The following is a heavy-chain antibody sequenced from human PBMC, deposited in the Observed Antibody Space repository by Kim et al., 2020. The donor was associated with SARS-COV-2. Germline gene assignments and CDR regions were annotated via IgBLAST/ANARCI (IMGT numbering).Heavy chain of an antibody. CDR1: GGSFSGYY. CDR3: ASRGGPIESSSSYEGYYYG. Sequence: SETLSLTCAVYGGSFSGYYWSWIRQPPGKGLEWIGEINHSGSTNYNPSLKSRVTISVDTSKNQFSLKLSSVTAADTAVYYCASRGGPIESSSSYEGYYYG. D-gene: IGHD6-6*01. CDR2: INHSGST. J-gene: IGHJ6*01. V-gene: IGHV4-34*01.